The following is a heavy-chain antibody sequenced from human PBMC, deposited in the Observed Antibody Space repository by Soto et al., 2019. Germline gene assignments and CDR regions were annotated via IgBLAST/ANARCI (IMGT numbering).Heavy chain of an antibody. CDR3: AKADEFYYYYYMDV. D-gene: IGHD3-10*01. Sequence: GGSLRLSCAASGFTFSSYWMSWVRQAPGKGLEWVANIKQDGSEKYYVDSVKGRFTISRDNAKNSLYLQMNSLRAEDTAVYYCAKADEFYYYYYMDVWGKGTTVTVSS. CDR2: IKQDGSEK. J-gene: IGHJ6*03. V-gene: IGHV3-7*01. CDR1: GFTFSSYW.